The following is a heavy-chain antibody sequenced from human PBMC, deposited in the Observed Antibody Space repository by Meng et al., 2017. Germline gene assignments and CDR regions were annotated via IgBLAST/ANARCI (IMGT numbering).Heavy chain of an antibody. D-gene: IGHD2-15*01. CDR1: GYTFTSYA. V-gene: IGHV1-3*01. CDR2: LNAGNGDT. CDR3: ARDSCTGGICYRGSFDY. J-gene: IGHJ4*02. Sequence: QVQVVQCGAEVKEPWAAVKVSCKASGYTFTSYAMHWVRQAPGQSLEWMGWLNAGNGDTKYSQKFQGRVTITRDSSASTAYMELSSLRSEDTAVYYCARDSCTGGICYRGSFDYWAQGTLVTVSS.